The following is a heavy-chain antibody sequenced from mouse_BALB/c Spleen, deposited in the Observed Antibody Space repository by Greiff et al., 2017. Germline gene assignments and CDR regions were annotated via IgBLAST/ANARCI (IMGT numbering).Heavy chain of an antibody. Sequence: EVKLVESGGGLVKPGGSLKLSCAASGFTFSDYYMYWVRQTPEKRLEWVATISDGGSYTYYPDSVKGRFTISRDNAKNNLYLQMSSLKSEDTAMYYCARDRAYYGNYAWFAYWGQGTLVTVSA. CDR1: GFTFSDYY. D-gene: IGHD2-10*01. CDR2: ISDGGSYT. V-gene: IGHV5-4*02. J-gene: IGHJ3*01. CDR3: ARDRAYYGNYAWFAY.